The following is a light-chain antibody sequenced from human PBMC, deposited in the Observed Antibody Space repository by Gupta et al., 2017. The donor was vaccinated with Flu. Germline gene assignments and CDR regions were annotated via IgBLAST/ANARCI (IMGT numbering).Light chain of an antibody. V-gene: IGKV3-20*01. CDR1: RHVITKY. Sequence: ESTVTSTCATRHVITKYLDWYQQKPGKAPKLLIHAASSMPTGVPARFTGSGSETTFTLTISRLQPEDFGVFYCQQCDTSPLTFGQGTKLEIK. CDR3: QQCDTSPLT. CDR2: AAS. J-gene: IGKJ4*01.